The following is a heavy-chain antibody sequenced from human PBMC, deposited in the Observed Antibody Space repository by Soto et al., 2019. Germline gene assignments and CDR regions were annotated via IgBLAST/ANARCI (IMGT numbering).Heavy chain of an antibody. Sequence: GASVKVCCKASGYTFTGYYIHWVRQAPGQGLEWMGWINPNSGGTNYAQKFQGRVTMTRDTSISTSYMELSRLRSDDTAVYYCARDRRLGLRFLEWLFKRYYYYGMDVWGQWTTVTVSS. CDR2: INPNSGGT. CDR3: ARDRRLGLRFLEWLFKRYYYYGMDV. D-gene: IGHD3-3*01. CDR1: GYTFTGYY. J-gene: IGHJ6*02. V-gene: IGHV1-2*02.